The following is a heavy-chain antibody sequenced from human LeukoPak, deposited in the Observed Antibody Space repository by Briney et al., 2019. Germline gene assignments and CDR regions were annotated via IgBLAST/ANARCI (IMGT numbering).Heavy chain of an antibody. V-gene: IGHV3-30*02. Sequence: PGGSLTLSCAASGFTFSGYGIHWVRQAPGKGLEWVACIRYDGTNKYYADSVKGRFTISRDNSKNTLYLQMNRLRAEDTAVYYCAKDKNDYNDSYYMDVWGKGTTVTVSS. D-gene: IGHD5-24*01. CDR3: AKDKNDYNDSYYMDV. CDR1: GFTFSGYG. J-gene: IGHJ6*03. CDR2: IRYDGTNK.